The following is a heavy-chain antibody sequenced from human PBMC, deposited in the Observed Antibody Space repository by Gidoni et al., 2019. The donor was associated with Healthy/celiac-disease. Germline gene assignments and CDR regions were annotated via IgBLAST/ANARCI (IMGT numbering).Heavy chain of an antibody. J-gene: IGHJ4*02. V-gene: IGHV3-30*03. CDR1: GFTFSSYG. CDR2: ISYDGSNK. CDR3: ARKRHDYSNPFDY. D-gene: IGHD4-4*01. Sequence: QVQLVESGGGVVQPGRSLRLSCAASGFTFSSYGMHWVRQAPGKGLEWVAVISYDGSNKYYADSVKGRFTISRDNSKNTLYLQMNSLRAEDTAVYYCARKRHDYSNPFDYWGQGTLVTVPS.